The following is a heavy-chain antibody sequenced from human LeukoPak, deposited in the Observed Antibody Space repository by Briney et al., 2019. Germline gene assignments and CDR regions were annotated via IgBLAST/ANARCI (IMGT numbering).Heavy chain of an antibody. CDR2: IWYDGSNK. CDR1: GFTFSSYG. D-gene: IGHD4-11*01. Sequence: GGSLRLSCAASGFTFSSYGMHWVRQAPGKGLEWVAVIWYDGSNKYYADSVKGRFTISRDNSKNTLYLQMNSLRAKDTAVYYCARLDYPDAFDIWGQGTMVTVSS. CDR3: ARLDYPDAFDI. J-gene: IGHJ3*02. V-gene: IGHV3-33*08.